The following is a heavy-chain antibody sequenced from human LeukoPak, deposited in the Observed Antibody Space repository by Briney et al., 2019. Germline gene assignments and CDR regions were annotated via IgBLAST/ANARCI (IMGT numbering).Heavy chain of an antibody. CDR3: TRQDCSGGSCSYVDY. CDR2: IRSKPHSYTT. D-gene: IGHD2-15*01. J-gene: IGHJ4*02. CDR1: GFTFSGSD. V-gene: IGHV3-73*01. Sequence: GGSLKLSCAASGFTFSGSDMHWVRQASGKGLEWVGLIRSKPHSYTTVYAASVQGRFTISRDDSKNTAYLQMNSLKAEDTAVYYCTRQDCSGGSCSYVDYWGQETLVTVSS.